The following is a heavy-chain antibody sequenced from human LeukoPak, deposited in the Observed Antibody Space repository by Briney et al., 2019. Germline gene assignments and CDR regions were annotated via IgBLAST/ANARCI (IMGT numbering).Heavy chain of an antibody. D-gene: IGHD5-18*01. CDR1: GYSFTSYW. CDR3: ARIRYPVDTAMLYYFDY. J-gene: IGHJ4*02. V-gene: IGHV5-51*01. Sequence: GESLKISFKGSGYSFTSYWIGWVRQMPGKGLEWMGIIYPGDSDTRYSPSFQGQVTISADKSISTAYLQWSSLKASDTAMYYCARIRYPVDTAMLYYFDYWGQGTLVTVSS. CDR2: IYPGDSDT.